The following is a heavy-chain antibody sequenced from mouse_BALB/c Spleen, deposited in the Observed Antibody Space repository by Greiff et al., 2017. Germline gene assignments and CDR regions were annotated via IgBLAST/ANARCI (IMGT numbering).Heavy chain of an antibody. CDR1: GFTFSSYT. Sequence: DVHLVESGGGLVQPGGSLKLSCAASGFTFSSYTMSWVRQTPEKRLEWVAYISNGGGSTYYPDTVKGRFTISRDNAKNTLYLQMSSLKSEDTAMYYCARGDDYGYFDVWGAGTTVTVSA. V-gene: IGHV5-12-2*01. CDR3: ARGDDYGYFDV. J-gene: IGHJ1*01. CDR2: ISNGGGST.